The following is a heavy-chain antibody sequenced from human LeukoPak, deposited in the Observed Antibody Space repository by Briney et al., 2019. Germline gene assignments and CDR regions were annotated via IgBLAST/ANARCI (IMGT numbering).Heavy chain of an antibody. CDR2: INHSGST. V-gene: IGHV4-34*01. CDR3: ARGGYDPYYYYYYMDV. D-gene: IGHD5-12*01. J-gene: IGHJ6*03. CDR1: GGSLSGYY. Sequence: PSETLSLTCAVYGGSLSGYYWSWIRQPPGKGLEWIGEINHSGSTNYNPSLKSRVTISVDTSKNQFSLKLSSVTAADTAVYYCARGGYDPYYYYYYMDVWGKGTTVTVSS.